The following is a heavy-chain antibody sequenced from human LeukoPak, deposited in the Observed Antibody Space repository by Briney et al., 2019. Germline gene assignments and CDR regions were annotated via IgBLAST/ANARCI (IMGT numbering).Heavy chain of an antibody. D-gene: IGHD6-13*01. J-gene: IGHJ4*02. V-gene: IGHV3-23*01. CDR1: GFTFSSYS. CDR2: FSVTAHTA. Sequence: PGGSLRLSCAASGFTFSSYSMNWVRQAPGKGLEWVSSFSVTAHTAHYADSVKGRFTVSRDTSKSTLYLQMKSLRVEDTAVYYCAKESKSTSSWYYFDSRGQGTLVTVSS. CDR3: AKESKSTSSWYYFDS.